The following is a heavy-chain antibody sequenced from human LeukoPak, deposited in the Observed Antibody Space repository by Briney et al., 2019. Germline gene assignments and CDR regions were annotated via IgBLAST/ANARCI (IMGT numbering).Heavy chain of an antibody. CDR2: IYHSGST. V-gene: IGHV4-30-2*01. CDR3: ARYSYGYLGIDY. D-gene: IGHD5-18*01. J-gene: IGHJ4*02. Sequence: SETLSLTCAVSGGSISSGGYSWSWIRQPPGKGLEWIGYIYHSGSTYYNPSLKSRVTISVDRSKNQFSLKLSSVTAADTAVYYCARYSYGYLGIDYWGQGTLVTVSS. CDR1: GGSISSGGYS.